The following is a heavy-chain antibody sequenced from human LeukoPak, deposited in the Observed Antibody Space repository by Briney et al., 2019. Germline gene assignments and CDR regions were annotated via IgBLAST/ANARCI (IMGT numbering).Heavy chain of an antibody. J-gene: IGHJ4*02. CDR2: INPSGGRT. CDR3: ASLRSGDYEGFDY. D-gene: IGHD2-21*02. Sequence: ASVTVSCKACGYTFASYYMHWVRQAPGQGLEWMGIINPSGGRTSYAQKFQGRVTMTRDTSTGTVYMELSSLRSEDTAVYYCASLRSGDYEGFDYWGQGTLVTVSS. V-gene: IGHV1-46*01. CDR1: GYTFASYY.